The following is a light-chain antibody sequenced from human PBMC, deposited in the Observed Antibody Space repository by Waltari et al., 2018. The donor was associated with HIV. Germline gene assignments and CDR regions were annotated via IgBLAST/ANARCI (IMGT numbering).Light chain of an antibody. V-gene: IGLV1-40*01. CDR2: DIN. CDR3: QSYDSSLNVI. CDR1: NSNIGAGYG. J-gene: IGLJ2*01. Sequence: QSVLTQPPSVSGAPGQRVTISCTGSNSNIGAGYGVHWYQHLPGAAPKLLIYDINKRASGVPDRFSGSKSGTSGSLAITGLQVEDEGDYFCQSYDSSLNVIFGGGTKLTVL.